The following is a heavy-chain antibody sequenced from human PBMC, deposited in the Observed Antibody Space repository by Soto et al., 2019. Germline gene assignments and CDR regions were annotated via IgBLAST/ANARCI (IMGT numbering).Heavy chain of an antibody. CDR3: ARGYGDYGFGYFDY. V-gene: IGHV3-23*01. CDR2: NSGSGGST. D-gene: IGHD4-17*01. J-gene: IGHJ4*02. CDR1: GFTFSSYA. Sequence: EVQLLESGGGLVQPGGSLRLSCAASGFTFSSYAMSWVRQAPGKGLEWVSANSGSGGSTYYADSVKGRFTISRDNSKNALYLQMNSLRAEDTAVYYCARGYGDYGFGYFDYWGQGALVTVSS.